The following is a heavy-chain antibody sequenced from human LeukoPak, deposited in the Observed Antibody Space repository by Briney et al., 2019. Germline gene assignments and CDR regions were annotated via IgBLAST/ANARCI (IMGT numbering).Heavy chain of an antibody. V-gene: IGHV5-10-1*01. CDR2: IDPSDSCT. Sequence: GESLKIYCKGSGYSFTSYWISWVRQMPGKGLEWMGRIDPSDSCTNYSPSFQGHVTISADKSISTAYLQWSSLKASDTATYYCARFLTVTTFDYWGQGTLVTVSS. CDR1: GYSFTSYW. CDR3: ARFLTVTTFDY. J-gene: IGHJ4*02. D-gene: IGHD4-11*01.